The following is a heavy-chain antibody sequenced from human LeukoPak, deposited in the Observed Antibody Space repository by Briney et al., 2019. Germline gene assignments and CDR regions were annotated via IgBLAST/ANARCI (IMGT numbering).Heavy chain of an antibody. J-gene: IGHJ4*02. V-gene: IGHV4-30-4*08. CDR1: GGSISRSSYY. CDR3: AWGGLWSFDY. CDR2: IYYSGST. D-gene: IGHD5-18*01. Sequence: SETLSLTCTVSGGSISRSSYYWGWVRQPPGKGLEWIGYIYYSGSTYYNPSFKSRVTISVDTSKNQFSLKLSSVTAADTAVYYCAWGGLWSFDYWGQGTLVTVSS.